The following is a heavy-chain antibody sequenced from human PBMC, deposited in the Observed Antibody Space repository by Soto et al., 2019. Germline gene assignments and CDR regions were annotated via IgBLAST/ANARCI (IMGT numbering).Heavy chain of an antibody. CDR1: GSTFTSYG. D-gene: IGHD3-9*01. V-gene: IGHV1-18*01. Sequence: SVKVSCKAPGSTFTSYGISWVRQAPGQGLEWMGWISAYNGNTNYAQKLQGRATMTTHTSTHTAYMELRSLRSDDTAVYYCARDRVDILTGYYLFDYWGQGTLVTVSS. J-gene: IGHJ4*02. CDR2: ISAYNGNT. CDR3: ARDRVDILTGYYLFDY.